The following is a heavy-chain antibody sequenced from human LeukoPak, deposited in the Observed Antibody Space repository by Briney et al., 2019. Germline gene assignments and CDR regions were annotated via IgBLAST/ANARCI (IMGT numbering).Heavy chain of an antibody. D-gene: IGHD3-22*01. V-gene: IGHV3-48*04. CDR2: ISGRSGTI. CDR1: GLTFSSYS. CDR3: ARDRTPDSYDSSGYHGF. J-gene: IGHJ4*02. Sequence: GGSLRLSCAASGLTFSSYSMNWVRQAPGKGLEWVAYISGRSGTIYYADSVKGRFTISRDNAKNSLYLQMNSLRAEDTAVYFCARDRTPDSYDSSGYHGFWGQGTLVTVSS.